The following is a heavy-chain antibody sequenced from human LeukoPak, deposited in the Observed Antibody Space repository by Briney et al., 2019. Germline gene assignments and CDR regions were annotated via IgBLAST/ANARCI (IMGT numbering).Heavy chain of an antibody. Sequence: PGGSLRLSCAASGFTFSNAWMSWVRQAPGKGLEWVGRFRSKTDGGTIDYAAPVKGRFTISRDDSRNTLYLQMNSLKTEDTAVYYCTTTSSSWGFDYWGQGTLVTVSS. CDR3: TTTSSSWGFDY. D-gene: IGHD6-13*01. J-gene: IGHJ4*02. CDR1: GFTFSNAW. V-gene: IGHV3-15*05. CDR2: FRSKTDGGTI.